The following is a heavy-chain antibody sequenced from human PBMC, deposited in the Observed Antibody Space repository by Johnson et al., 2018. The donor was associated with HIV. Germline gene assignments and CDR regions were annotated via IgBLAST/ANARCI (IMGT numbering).Heavy chain of an antibody. V-gene: IGHV3-30*04. Sequence: QVQLVESGGGVVQPGRSLRLSCAASAFTFSSYAMHWVRQAPGKGLEWVAVMSSDGSITYFADSVKGRFTISRDNSKNTLYLQMNSLRAEDTAVYYCARAVTPFGDWEAFDIWGQGTMVTVSS. CDR1: AFTFSSYA. D-gene: IGHD3-10*01. CDR3: ARAVTPFGDWEAFDI. CDR2: MSSDGSIT. J-gene: IGHJ3*02.